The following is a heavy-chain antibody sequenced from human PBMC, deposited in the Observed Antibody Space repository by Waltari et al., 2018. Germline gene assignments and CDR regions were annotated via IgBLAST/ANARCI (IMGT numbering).Heavy chain of an antibody. CDR3: ARDRGISYSSSWPNWFDP. CDR1: GFTFSSYG. V-gene: IGHV3-33*01. Sequence: QVQLVESGGGVVQPGRSLRLSCAASGFTFSSYGMHWVRQAPGKGLEWVAVIWYDGSNKYYADSVKGRFTISRDNSKNTLYLQMNSLRAEDTAVYYCARDRGISYSSSWPNWFDPWGQGTLVTVSS. CDR2: IWYDGSNK. D-gene: IGHD6-13*01. J-gene: IGHJ5*02.